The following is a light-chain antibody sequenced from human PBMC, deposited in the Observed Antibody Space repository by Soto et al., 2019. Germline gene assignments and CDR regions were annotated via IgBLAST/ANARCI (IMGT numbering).Light chain of an antibody. Sequence: DIQMTQSPSSLSASVGDRVTITCQASQDISNYLSWYQQKPGKAPKLLIYDASNLETGVPSRFSGSGSGTDFTFTISSLQPEDFATYYCQQYNDLPPFTFGGGTKVEIQ. CDR1: QDISNY. J-gene: IGKJ4*01. CDR2: DAS. CDR3: QQYNDLPPFT. V-gene: IGKV1-33*01.